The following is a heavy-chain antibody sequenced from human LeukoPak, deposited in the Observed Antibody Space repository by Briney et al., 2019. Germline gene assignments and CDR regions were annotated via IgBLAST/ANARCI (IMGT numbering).Heavy chain of an antibody. Sequence: PSETLSLTCTVAGGSISSYYWSWIRQPAGKGLDWIGRIYTSGSTNYNPSLKSRVTMSVDTSKNQFSLKLSSVTAADTAVYYCARGPGQLLVGYYYYYMDVWGKGTTVTVSS. CDR1: GGSISSYY. V-gene: IGHV4-4*07. J-gene: IGHJ6*03. CDR3: ARGPGQLLVGYYYYYMDV. CDR2: IYTSGST. D-gene: IGHD2-2*01.